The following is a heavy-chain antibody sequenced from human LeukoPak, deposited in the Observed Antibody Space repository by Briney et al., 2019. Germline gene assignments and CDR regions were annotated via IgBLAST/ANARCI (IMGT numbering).Heavy chain of an antibody. J-gene: IGHJ4*02. CDR3: AREGLLRYFDWLSGYCDY. D-gene: IGHD3-9*01. V-gene: IGHV4-30-4*08. Sequence: PSQTLSLTCTVSGGSISSGDYYWSWIRQPPGKGLEWIGYIYYSGSTYYNPSLKSRVTISVDTSKNQFSLKLSSVTAADTAVYYCAREGLLRYFDWLSGYCDYWGQGTLDTVSS. CDR2: IYYSGST. CDR1: GGSISSGDYY.